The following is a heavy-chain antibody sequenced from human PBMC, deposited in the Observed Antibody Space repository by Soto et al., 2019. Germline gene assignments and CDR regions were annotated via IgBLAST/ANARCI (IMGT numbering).Heavy chain of an antibody. J-gene: IGHJ5*02. CDR1: GGSISSSSYY. D-gene: IGHD6-6*01. CDR3: ARNALRRSSSSFNWFDP. CDR2: IYYSGST. Sequence: SETLSLTCTVSGGSISSSSYYWGWIRQPPGKGLEWIGSIYYSGSTYYNPSLKSRVTISVDTSKNQFSLKLSYVTAAGTAVYYCARNALRRSSSSFNWFDPWGQGTLVTVSS. V-gene: IGHV4-39*07.